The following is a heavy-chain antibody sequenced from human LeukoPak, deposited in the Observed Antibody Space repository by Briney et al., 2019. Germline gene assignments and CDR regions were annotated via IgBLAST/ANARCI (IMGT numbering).Heavy chain of an antibody. D-gene: IGHD3-3*01. V-gene: IGHV4-34*01. CDR1: GGSFSGYY. J-gene: IGHJ6*03. CDR3: ARAALLRYYDFWSGYYPNYYYYYMDV. CDR2: INHSGGT. Sequence: SETLSLTCAVYGGSFSGYYWSWIRQPPGKGLEWIGEINHSGGTNYNPSLKSRVTISVDTSKNQFSLKLSSVTAADTAVYYCARAALLRYYDFWSGYYPNYYYYYMDVWGKGTTVTVSS.